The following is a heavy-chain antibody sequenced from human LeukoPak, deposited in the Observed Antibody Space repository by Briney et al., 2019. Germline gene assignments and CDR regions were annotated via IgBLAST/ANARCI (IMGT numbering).Heavy chain of an antibody. CDR1: GGSFSGYY. Sequence: PSETLSLTCAVYGGSFSGYYWSWIRQPPGKGLEWIGEINHSGSTNYNPSLKSRVTISVDTSKNQFSLKLSSVTAADTAVYYCARGTTYYDILTGYYPLYYFDYWGQGTLVAVSS. CDR3: ARGTTYYDILTGYYPLYYFDY. J-gene: IGHJ4*02. D-gene: IGHD3-9*01. CDR2: INHSGST. V-gene: IGHV4-34*01.